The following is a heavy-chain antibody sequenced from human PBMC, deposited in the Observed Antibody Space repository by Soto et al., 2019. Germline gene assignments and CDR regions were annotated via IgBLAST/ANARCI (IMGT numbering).Heavy chain of an antibody. Sequence: QVQLVQSGAEVKKPGSSVKVSCRATGGPFSSYTFTWVRQASGQGLEWMGRIIPVLGLANYAQKFQDRVTITADHSTGTVYMQLRGLISEDTGVYYCARSGWGGPSGKWCQGSLVTVSS. CDR2: IIPVLGLA. D-gene: IGHD6-25*01. CDR1: GGPFSSYT. J-gene: IGHJ4*01. CDR3: ARSGWGGPSGK. V-gene: IGHV1-69*02.